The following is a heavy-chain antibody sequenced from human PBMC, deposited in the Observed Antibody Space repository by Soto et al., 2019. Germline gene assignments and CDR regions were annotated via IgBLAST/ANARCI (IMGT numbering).Heavy chain of an antibody. CDR2: ISYDGSNK. CDR3: AKSLDYYYDSGTYAFDI. D-gene: IGHD3-22*01. V-gene: IGHV3-30*18. CDR1: GFTFSSSG. J-gene: IGHJ3*02. Sequence: QVQLVESGGGVVQPGRSLRLSCAASGFTFSSSGMHWVRQAPGKGLEWVAVISYDGSNKYYADSVKGRFTISRDNSKNTLYLQMNSLRAEDTAVYYCAKSLDYYYDSGTYAFDIWGQGTMVTVSS.